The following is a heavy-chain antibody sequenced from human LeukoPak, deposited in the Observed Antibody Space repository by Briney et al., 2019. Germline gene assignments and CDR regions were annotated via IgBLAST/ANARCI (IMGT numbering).Heavy chain of an antibody. Sequence: GGSLRLSCAASGFTFSSYAMTWVRQAPGKGLEWVSYISSSSSTIYYADSVKGRFTISRDNSKNTLYLQMNSLRAEDTAVYYCAKEALLWFGEPLDYWAREPWSPSPQ. CDR1: GFTFSSYA. CDR2: ISSSSSTI. D-gene: IGHD3-10*01. J-gene: IGHJ4*02. CDR3: AKEALLWFGEPLDY. V-gene: IGHV3-23*01.